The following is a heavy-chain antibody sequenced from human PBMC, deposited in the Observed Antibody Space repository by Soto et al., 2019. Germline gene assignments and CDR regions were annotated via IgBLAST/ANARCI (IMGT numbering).Heavy chain of an antibody. CDR2: IRSKAYGGTT. CDR1: GFTFNDYT. Sequence: GGSLRLSCTASGFTFNDYTLSWVRQAPGKGLEWVGFIRSKAYGGTTEYAASVKGRFTITRDDSKSIAYLQMNSLKTEDTAVYYCTAGKLYPSLDFDYWGQGTLVTVSS. D-gene: IGHD2-8*01. J-gene: IGHJ4*02. CDR3: TAGKLYPSLDFDY. V-gene: IGHV3-49*04.